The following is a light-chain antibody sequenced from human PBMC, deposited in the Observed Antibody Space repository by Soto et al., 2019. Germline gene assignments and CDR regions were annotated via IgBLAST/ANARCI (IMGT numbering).Light chain of an antibody. Sequence: EIVLTQSPATLSLSPGERATLSCRASQSVSSYLAWYQQKPGQAPRLLIYDASNRATGIPARFSGSGSGTDFTLTIISLEPEEFAIYYCQQRSNWPPVTFGGGTKVEIK. CDR2: DAS. V-gene: IGKV3-11*01. CDR3: QQRSNWPPVT. J-gene: IGKJ4*01. CDR1: QSVSSY.